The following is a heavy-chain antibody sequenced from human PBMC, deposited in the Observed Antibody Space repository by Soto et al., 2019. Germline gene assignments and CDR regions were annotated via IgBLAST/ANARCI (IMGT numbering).Heavy chain of an antibody. J-gene: IGHJ3*02. CDR2: ISWNSGSI. Sequence: GGSLRLSCAASGFTFDDYVMHWVRQAPGKGLEWVSGISWNSGSIGYADSVKGRFTISRDNAKNSLYLQMNSLRAEDTALYYCAKDRGVGATTGGAFDIWGQGTMVTVSS. V-gene: IGHV3-9*01. CDR3: AKDRGVGATTGGAFDI. CDR1: GFTFDDYV. D-gene: IGHD1-26*01.